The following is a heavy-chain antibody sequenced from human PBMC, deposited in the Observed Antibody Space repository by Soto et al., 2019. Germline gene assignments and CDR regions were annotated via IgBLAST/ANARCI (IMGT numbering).Heavy chain of an antibody. V-gene: IGHV1-69*01. Sequence: QVQLVQSGAEVKKPGSSVRVSCKASGVTFSSYAISWVRQAPGQGLEWMGAFIPIFGTENYAQKFQGRVTITADESTSTAYMELSSLRSEDTAVYYCARDRIAGSKYYYGMDVWGQGTTVTVSS. D-gene: IGHD6-13*01. CDR3: ARDRIAGSKYYYGMDV. CDR2: FIPIFGTE. CDR1: GVTFSSYA. J-gene: IGHJ6*02.